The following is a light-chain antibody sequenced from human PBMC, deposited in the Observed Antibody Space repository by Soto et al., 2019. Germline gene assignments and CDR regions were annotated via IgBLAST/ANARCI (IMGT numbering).Light chain of an antibody. J-gene: IGKJ5*01. CDR1: QSVGRY. CDR3: QHRSSWPPIT. Sequence: EIVLTQSPATLSLSPGERATLSCRASQSVGRYLAWYQQKPGQAPRLLIYDASSRAAGVPARFSGSGSGTDFTLTISSLGPEDFAVYYCQHRSSWPPITFGQGTRLEI. V-gene: IGKV3-11*01. CDR2: DAS.